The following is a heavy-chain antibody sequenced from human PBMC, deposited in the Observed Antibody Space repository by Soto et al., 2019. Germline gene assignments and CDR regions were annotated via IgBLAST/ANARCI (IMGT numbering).Heavy chain of an antibody. V-gene: IGHV3-66*01. CDR3: TVEGVNFNGDRYYGVPIDG. J-gene: IGHJ6*03. CDR2: IQSGGTT. D-gene: IGHD4-17*01. Sequence: EVQLVESGGDLVQPGGSLRLSCAASGFSVSSKYMSWVRQAPGKGLEWVSLIQSGGTTYYAGSVKGRFTISRDYSENTLVLQMNQPRVQDTGVYYCTVEGVNFNGDRYYGVPIDGLGKGTTVTVS. CDR1: GFSVSSKY.